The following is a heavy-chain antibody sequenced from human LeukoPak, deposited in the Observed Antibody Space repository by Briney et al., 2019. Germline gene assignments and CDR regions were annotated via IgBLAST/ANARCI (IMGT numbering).Heavy chain of an antibody. J-gene: IGHJ4*02. CDR3: ARDRSYYDSSGYYAY. Sequence: SETLSLTCSVSGYSISSAYYWGWIRQPPGKGLEWIGSIYHSGSTYYNPSLKSRVTISVDTSKNQFSLKLSSVTATDTAVYYCARDRSYYDSSGYYAYWGQGTLVTVSS. CDR1: GYSISSAYY. CDR2: IYHSGST. D-gene: IGHD3-22*01. V-gene: IGHV4-38-2*02.